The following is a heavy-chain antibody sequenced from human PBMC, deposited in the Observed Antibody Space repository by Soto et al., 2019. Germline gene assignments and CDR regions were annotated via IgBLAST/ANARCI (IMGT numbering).Heavy chain of an antibody. Sequence: SETLSLTCTVSGGSISSGDYYWSWIRQPPGKGLEWIGYIYYSGSTYYNPSLKSRVTISVDTSKNQFSLKLSSVTAADTAVYYCARACPPRRYDSSRYGMDFPGQGTSGIVSS. J-gene: IGHJ6*02. CDR1: GGSISSGDYY. D-gene: IGHD3-22*01. V-gene: IGHV4-30-4*01. CDR3: ARACPPRRYDSSRYGMDF. CDR2: IYYSGST.